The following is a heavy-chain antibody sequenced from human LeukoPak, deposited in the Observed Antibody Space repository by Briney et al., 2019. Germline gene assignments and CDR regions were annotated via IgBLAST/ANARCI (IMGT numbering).Heavy chain of an antibody. Sequence: SETLSLTCTVSGVSINSHCWSWIRQPPGKGLEWIGYVYYSGSTNYNPSLKSRVTISVDTSKSQFSLKLSSVTAADTAVYYCARLGIVRQLDFYYYGMDVWCQGTTVTVS. CDR1: GVSINSHC. CDR2: VYYSGST. CDR3: ARLGIVRQLDFYYYGMDV. J-gene: IGHJ6*02. V-gene: IGHV4-59*08. D-gene: IGHD6-13*01.